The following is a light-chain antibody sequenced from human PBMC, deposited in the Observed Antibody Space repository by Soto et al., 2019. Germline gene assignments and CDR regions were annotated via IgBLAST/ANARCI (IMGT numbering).Light chain of an antibody. Sequence: EIVLTQSPGTLSLSPGERATLSCSASQSVSSSYLDRYQQKPGQAPRLLIYSASSRATGMPDRFSGSGSGTDFTLTTSRLEPEHFAVYYCQQYCSSFTFGPGTKVDIK. CDR3: QQYCSSFT. CDR1: QSVSSSY. J-gene: IGKJ3*01. CDR2: SAS. V-gene: IGKV3-20*01.